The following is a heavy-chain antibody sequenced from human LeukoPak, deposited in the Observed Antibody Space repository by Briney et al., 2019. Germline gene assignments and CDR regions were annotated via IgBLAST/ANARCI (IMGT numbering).Heavy chain of an antibody. V-gene: IGHV4-39*01. CDR2: MYYSGTT. Sequence: SETLSLTCTVSGGSISTSSYYWGWIRQPPGKGLEWIGNMYYSGTTYYDPSLKSRVTMSVDTSKNQFSLRLTSVAAADTAVYYCAARAATGTIVDSWGQGTLVTVSS. CDR1: GGSISTSSYY. J-gene: IGHJ4*02. CDR3: AARAATGTIVDS. D-gene: IGHD6-13*01.